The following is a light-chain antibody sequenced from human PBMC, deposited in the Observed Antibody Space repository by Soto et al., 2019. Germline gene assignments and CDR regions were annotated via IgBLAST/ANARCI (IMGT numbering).Light chain of an antibody. V-gene: IGKV1-5*01. CDR1: QSISSW. CDR3: QQYNSYPLT. CDR2: HAS. Sequence: DIQMTQSPSTLSASVGDRVTITCRASQSISSWLAWYQQKTGKAPKLLLYHASSLESGVPSSLSGGVLVTEFTLTSRSLLPDDFATYYCQQYNSYPLTFGPGTKGDIK. J-gene: IGKJ3*01.